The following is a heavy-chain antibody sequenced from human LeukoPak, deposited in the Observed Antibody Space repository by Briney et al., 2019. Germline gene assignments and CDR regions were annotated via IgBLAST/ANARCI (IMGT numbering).Heavy chain of an antibody. D-gene: IGHD4-23*01. J-gene: IGHJ4*02. Sequence: GESLKISCKASGYSFTTYWIGWVRQMPGKGLEWMVIINPGDSDTRNSPAFHGQVTISADKSVSTAYLQWSSLKAADTAMYYCARVMYGGKEGTFDYWGQGTLVTVSS. V-gene: IGHV5-51*01. CDR1: GYSFTTYW. CDR3: ARVMYGGKEGTFDY. CDR2: INPGDSDT.